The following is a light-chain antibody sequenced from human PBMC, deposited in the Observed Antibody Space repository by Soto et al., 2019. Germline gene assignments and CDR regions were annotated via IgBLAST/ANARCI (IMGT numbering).Light chain of an antibody. V-gene: IGKV3-11*01. CDR2: GAS. Sequence: EIVLTQSPGTLSLSPGERATLSCRASQSVSSYLAWYQQKPGQAPRLLIYGASTRATGITARFSGSGSGTDFTLTISSLEPEDFAVYYCQQRSNWPLTFGGGTKVDIK. J-gene: IGKJ4*01. CDR3: QQRSNWPLT. CDR1: QSVSSY.